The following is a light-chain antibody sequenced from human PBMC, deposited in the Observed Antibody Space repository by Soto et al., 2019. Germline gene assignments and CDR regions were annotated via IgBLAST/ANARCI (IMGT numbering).Light chain of an antibody. J-gene: IGKJ1*01. V-gene: IGKV1-5*03. Sequence: IQRTQSPSTLSASLGDRGTLTCRASQSISSWLDWFQQKPGQAHKLLIYTASSLESWVPSRVSGIVSVTDFTLTISSLQPDDFATYYCQQYNSYPWTFGQGTRVDI. CDR3: QQYNSYPWT. CDR2: TAS. CDR1: QSISSW.